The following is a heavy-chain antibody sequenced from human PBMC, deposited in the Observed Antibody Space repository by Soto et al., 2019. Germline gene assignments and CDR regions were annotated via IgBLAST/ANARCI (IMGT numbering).Heavy chain of an antibody. D-gene: IGHD3-10*01. J-gene: IGHJ6*02. CDR2: IDWDDDK. CDR1: GFSLSTSGMC. Sequence: GSGPTLVNPTQTLTLTCTFSGFSLSTSGMCVSWIRQPPGKALEWLALIDWDDDKYYSTSLKTRLTISKDTSKNQVVLTMTNMDPVDTATYYCARSPKLWFGELLPYAYYGMDVWGQGTTVTLSS. CDR3: ARSPKLWFGELLPYAYYGMDV. V-gene: IGHV2-70*01.